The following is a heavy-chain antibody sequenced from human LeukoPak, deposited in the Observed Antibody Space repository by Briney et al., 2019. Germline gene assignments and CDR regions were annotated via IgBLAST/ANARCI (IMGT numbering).Heavy chain of an antibody. J-gene: IGHJ5*02. V-gene: IGHV3-66*01. CDR1: GFTVSNNY. D-gene: IGHD4/OR15-4a*01. CDR3: ARDPPAVRTNTYA. Sequence: GGSLRLSCAASGFTVSNNYMNWVRQTPGKGLEWVSLIYSGGDTHYADSVKGRFTISRDSSKNTLYLQMNSLRAEDTAVYYCARDPPAVRTNTYAWGQGTLVTVSS. CDR2: IYSGGDT.